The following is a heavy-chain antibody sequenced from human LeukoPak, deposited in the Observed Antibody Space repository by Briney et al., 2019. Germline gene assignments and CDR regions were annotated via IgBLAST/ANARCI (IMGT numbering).Heavy chain of an antibody. CDR2: ISAYNGNT. V-gene: IGHV1-18*01. J-gene: IGHJ4*02. D-gene: IGHD3-22*01. CDR3: ARAHYDSSGYYYFDY. CDR1: GYTFTSYG. Sequence: GASVKVSCKASGYTFTSYGISWVRQAPGQGLEWMGWISAYNGNTNYAQKFQGRVTITRDTSASTAYMELSSLRSEDTAVYYCARAHYDSSGYYYFDYWGQGTLVTVSS.